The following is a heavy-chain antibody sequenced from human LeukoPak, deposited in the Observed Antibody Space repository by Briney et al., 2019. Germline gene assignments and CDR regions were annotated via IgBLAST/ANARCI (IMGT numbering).Heavy chain of an antibody. CDR1: GFTFDDYA. CDR3: ARGRRSVAANYYYYYRDV. V-gene: IGHV3-9*01. Sequence: GGSLRLSCAASGFTFDDYAMHWVRQAPGKGLEWVSGISWNSGSIGYADSVKGRFTISRDNAKNSLYLQMNSLRSEDTAVYYCARGRRSVAANYYYYYRDVWGKGTTVTVSS. CDR2: ISWNSGSI. D-gene: IGHD2-15*01. J-gene: IGHJ6*03.